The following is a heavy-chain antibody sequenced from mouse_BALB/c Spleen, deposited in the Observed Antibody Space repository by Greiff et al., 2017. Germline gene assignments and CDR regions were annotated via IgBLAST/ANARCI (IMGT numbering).Heavy chain of an antibody. D-gene: IGHD2-1*01. J-gene: IGHJ2*01. CDR1: GYAFTNYL. CDR3: ASEGGNYAFDY. Sequence: VQLQQSGAELVRPGTSVKVSCKASGYAFTNYLIEWVKQRPGQGLEWIGVINPGSGGTNYNEKFKGKATLTADKSSSTDYMQLSSLTSDDSAVYFCASEGGNYAFDYWGQGTTVTVSS. V-gene: IGHV1-54*01. CDR2: INPGSGGT.